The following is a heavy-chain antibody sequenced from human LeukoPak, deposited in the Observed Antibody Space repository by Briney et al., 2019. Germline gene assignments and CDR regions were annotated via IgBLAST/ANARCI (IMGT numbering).Heavy chain of an antibody. D-gene: IGHD2-2*01. CDR2: IWYDGSNK. CDR1: GFTFSTYG. V-gene: IGHV3-30*02. CDR3: ARDQGCTSTNCYSLFFHY. Sequence: GGSLRLSCAASGFTFSTYGMHWLRQAPGKGLEWVALIWYDGSNKYYADSVKGRFTISRDNYKNTLYLQMNSLRAEDTAVYYCARDQGCTSTNCYSLFFHYWGQGTLVTVSS. J-gene: IGHJ4*02.